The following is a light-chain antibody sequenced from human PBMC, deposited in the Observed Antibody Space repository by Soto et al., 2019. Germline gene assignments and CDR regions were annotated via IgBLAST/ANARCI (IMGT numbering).Light chain of an antibody. V-gene: IGKV1-9*01. CDR2: AAS. Sequence: DIQLTQSPSFLSASVGDRVTITCLASQGISRYLAWYQQKPGKAPKVLIYAASTLQSGVPSRFSGSGSGTEFTLTISSLQPEDVATYYCQKYNSAPWTFGQGTKVDIK. J-gene: IGKJ1*01. CDR1: QGISRY. CDR3: QKYNSAPWT.